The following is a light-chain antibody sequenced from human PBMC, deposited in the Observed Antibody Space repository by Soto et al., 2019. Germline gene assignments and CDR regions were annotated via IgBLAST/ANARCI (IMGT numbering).Light chain of an antibody. V-gene: IGKV3-15*01. Sequence: MSQSPATLSVSPGERATLSWRASQSVTTNLAWYQQKVGQAPRLLIYGASTRATGIPARFSGSGSATDFTLIISSLKTADFSAYFCQQRSNCPMITFGQGTRLEIK. CDR3: QQRSNCPMIT. CDR1: QSVTTN. CDR2: GAS. J-gene: IGKJ5*01.